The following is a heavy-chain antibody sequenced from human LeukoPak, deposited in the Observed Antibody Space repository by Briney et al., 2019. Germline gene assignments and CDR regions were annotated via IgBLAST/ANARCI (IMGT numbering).Heavy chain of an antibody. CDR3: ATSGYSSSWEIDY. CDR1: GGSISSYC. CDR2: IYTSGST. Sequence: PSETLSLTCTVSGGSISSYCWSWIRQPAGKGLEWIGRIYTSGSTNYNPSLKSRITMSVDTSKNQFSLKLNSVTAADTAVYYCATSGYSSSWEIDYWGQGTLVTVSS. J-gene: IGHJ4*02. V-gene: IGHV4-4*07. D-gene: IGHD6-13*01.